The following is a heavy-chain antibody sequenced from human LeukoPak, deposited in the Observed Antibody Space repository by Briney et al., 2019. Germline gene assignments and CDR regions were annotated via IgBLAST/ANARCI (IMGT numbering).Heavy chain of an antibody. J-gene: IGHJ5*02. V-gene: IGHV4-59*02. CDR2: IYNSGST. CDR3: ARIVPVDLDNWFDP. D-gene: IGHD2-2*01. CDR1: GGSVSSYY. Sequence: SETLSLTCTVSGGSVSSYYWSWIRLPPGKGLEWIGYIYNSGSTNYNPPLKSRVTISIDTSKNQFSLKLSSVTAADTAVYYCARIVPVDLDNWFDPWGQGTLVTVSP.